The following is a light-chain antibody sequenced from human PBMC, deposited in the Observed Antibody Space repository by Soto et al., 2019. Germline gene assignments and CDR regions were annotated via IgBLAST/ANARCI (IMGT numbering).Light chain of an antibody. CDR2: EVS. CDR1: SSDVGNYNY. J-gene: IGLJ3*02. CDR3: RSYAADNNFM. V-gene: IGLV2-8*01. Sequence: QSVLTQPPSASGSPGQSVTISCTGTSSDVGNYNYVSWYQQHPGKAPKLMIYEVSKRPSGVPDRFSGSKSGNTASLTVSGLQAEDEADYYCRSYAADNNFMFGGGTQLTVL.